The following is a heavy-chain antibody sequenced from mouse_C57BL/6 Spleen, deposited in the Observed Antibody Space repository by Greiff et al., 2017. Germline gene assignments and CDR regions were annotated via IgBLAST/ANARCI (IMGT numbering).Heavy chain of an antibody. J-gene: IGHJ3*01. CDR3: ARRRLYGYRWVGY. Sequence: VQLQQPGAELVKPGASVKLSCKASGYTFTSYWMQWVKQRPGQGLEWIGEIDPSDSYTNYNQKFKGKATLTLDTSSSTAYMQLSSLTSEDSAVFYWARRRLYGYRWVGYWGQGALVTVSA. D-gene: IGHD2-2*01. CDR2: IDPSDSYT. CDR1: GYTFTSYW. V-gene: IGHV1-50*01.